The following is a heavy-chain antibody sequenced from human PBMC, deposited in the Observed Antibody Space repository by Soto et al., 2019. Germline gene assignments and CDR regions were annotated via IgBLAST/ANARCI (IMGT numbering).Heavy chain of an antibody. Sequence: LRLSCTASGFTFGDYAMSWFRQAPGKGLEWVGFTRSKAYGGTTEYAASVKGRFTISRDDSKSIAYLQMNSLKTDDTAVYYCARGATDYYYYGMDVWGQGTTVTVSS. J-gene: IGHJ6*02. V-gene: IGHV3-49*03. CDR2: TRSKAYGGTT. CDR3: ARGATDYYYYGMDV. CDR1: GFTFGDYA. D-gene: IGHD1-26*01.